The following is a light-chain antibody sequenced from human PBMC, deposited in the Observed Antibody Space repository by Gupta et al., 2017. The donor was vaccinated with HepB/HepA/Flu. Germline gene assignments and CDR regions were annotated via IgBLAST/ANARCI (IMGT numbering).Light chain of an antibody. CDR2: GNT. J-gene: IGLJ2*01. Sequence: QSVLTQPPSVSGAPGQRVTLSCTGSSSNIGAGYDVHWYQQLLGTAPKLLIYGNTNRPSGVPDRFSGSKSGTSASLAITGLQAEDEADYYCQSYDSSLSGVVFGGGTKLTVL. V-gene: IGLV1-40*01. CDR1: SSNIGAGYD. CDR3: QSYDSSLSGVV.